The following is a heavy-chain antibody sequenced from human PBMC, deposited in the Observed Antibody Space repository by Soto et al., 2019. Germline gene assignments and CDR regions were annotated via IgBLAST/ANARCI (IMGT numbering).Heavy chain of an antibody. D-gene: IGHD6-6*01. Sequence: QVQLQQWGAGLLKPSETLSLTCAVYGGSFSGYYWSWIRQPPGKGLEWIGESNHSGSTNYNPSHKSRVTISVDTPKNQFSLKLSSVTAADTAVYYCAGAGFRRLAAPPDYWGQGTLVTVSS. CDR1: GGSFSGYY. CDR3: AGAGFRRLAAPPDY. V-gene: IGHV4-34*01. CDR2: SNHSGST. J-gene: IGHJ4*02.